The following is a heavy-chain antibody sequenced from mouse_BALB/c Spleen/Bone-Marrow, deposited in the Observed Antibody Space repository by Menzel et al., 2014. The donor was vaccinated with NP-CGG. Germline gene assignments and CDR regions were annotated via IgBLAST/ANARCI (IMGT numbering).Heavy chain of an antibody. D-gene: IGHD2-4*01. Sequence: VMLVESGAELVKPGASVKLSCKPSGYTFTSYWIQWVKQGPGQGLGWIGEIFPGTGTTYYNEKFKDKATLTIDTSSSTAYMQLSSLTSEDSAVYFCARKGISTVIATAYYFDYWGQGSTLTVSS. CDR1: GYTFTSYW. CDR3: ARKGISTVIATAYYFDY. J-gene: IGHJ2*01. CDR2: IFPGTGTT. V-gene: IGHV1S132*01.